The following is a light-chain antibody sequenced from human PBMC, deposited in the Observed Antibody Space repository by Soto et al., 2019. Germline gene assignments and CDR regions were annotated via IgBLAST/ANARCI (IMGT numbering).Light chain of an antibody. CDR1: QSISSTY. Sequence: EIVLTQSPGTLSLSPGERATLSCRASQSISSTYLAWYRQKPGQAPRLLIYAASSRATGIPDRFSGSGSGTDFTLTISRLEPEDFAVYYCQQYYASSWTSGQGTRVEIK. J-gene: IGKJ1*01. CDR2: AAS. V-gene: IGKV3-20*01. CDR3: QQYYASSWT.